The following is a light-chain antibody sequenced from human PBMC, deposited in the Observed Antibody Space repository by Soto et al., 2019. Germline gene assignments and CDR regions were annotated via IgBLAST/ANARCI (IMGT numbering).Light chain of an antibody. CDR2: KVS. Sequence: QSVLTQPASVSGSPRQSITISCTGTSSDVGDGDFVSWYQQRPGNAPKLMIYKVSNRPSGVSNRFSGSKSSNTASLTISGLQAEDEADYYCCSYTRSYTWVFGGGTKLTVL. CDR3: CSYTRSYTWV. V-gene: IGLV2-14*01. CDR1: SSDVGDGDF. J-gene: IGLJ3*02.